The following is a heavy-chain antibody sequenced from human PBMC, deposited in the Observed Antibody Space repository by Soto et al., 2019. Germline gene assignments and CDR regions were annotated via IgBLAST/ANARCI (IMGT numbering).Heavy chain of an antibody. Sequence: SVKVSCKYTGGLFSSYAISWVRQAPGQGLEWMGGIIPVFGTTYYAQKFQDRVTITADESTNTAYMELSSLRSEDTAMYYCARGGSRYVWFNEFWG. D-gene: IGHD3-22*01. CDR2: IIPVFGTT. V-gene: IGHV1-69*13. CDR1: GGLFSSYA. CDR3: ARGGSRYVWFNEF. J-gene: IGHJ2*01.